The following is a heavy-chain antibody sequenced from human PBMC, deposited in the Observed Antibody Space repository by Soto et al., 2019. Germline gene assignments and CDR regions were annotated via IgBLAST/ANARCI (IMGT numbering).Heavy chain of an antibody. CDR1: GGSISSSSYY. CDR3: ASTIILRFLEWFPGQFDY. Sequence: SATLSLTCTVSGGSISSSSYYWGWIRQPPGKGLEWIGSIYYSGSTYYNPSLKSRVTISVDTSKNQFSLKLSSVTAADTAVYYCASTIILRFLEWFPGQFDYWGQGTLVTVSS. J-gene: IGHJ4*02. CDR2: IYYSGST. D-gene: IGHD3-3*01. V-gene: IGHV4-39*01.